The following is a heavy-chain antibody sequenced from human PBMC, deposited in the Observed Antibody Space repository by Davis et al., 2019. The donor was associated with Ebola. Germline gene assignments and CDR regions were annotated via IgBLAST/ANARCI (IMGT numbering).Heavy chain of an antibody. J-gene: IGHJ6*04. CDR3: AKDGIYCSSTSCYYYGMDV. V-gene: IGHV3-30*18. D-gene: IGHD2-2*01. CDR2: ISYDGSNK. Sequence: GESLKISCAASGFTFSSYGMHWVRQAPGKGLEWVAVISYDGSNKYYADSVKGRFTISRDNSKNTLYLQMNSLRAEDTAVYYCAKDGIYCSSTSCYYYGMDVWVKGTTVTVSS. CDR1: GFTFSSYG.